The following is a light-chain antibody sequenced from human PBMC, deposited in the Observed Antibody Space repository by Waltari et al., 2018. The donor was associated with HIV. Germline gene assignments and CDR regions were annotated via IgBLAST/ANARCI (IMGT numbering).Light chain of an antibody. J-gene: IGLJ3*02. V-gene: IGLV1-40*01. CDR3: QSYDNNLSVWM. Sequence: QSVLTQTPSISGAPGQRVPISCTGSSSKLGAGYDVHWYQQLPGKAPKLLIYDSRDRPSGCRDRFSGSKSGTSASLAITGLQAEDEADYYCQSYDNNLSVWMFGGGTKLTVL. CDR1: SSKLGAGYD. CDR2: DSR.